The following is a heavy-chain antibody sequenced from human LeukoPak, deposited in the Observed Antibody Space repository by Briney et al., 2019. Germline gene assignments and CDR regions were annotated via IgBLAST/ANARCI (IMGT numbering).Heavy chain of an antibody. D-gene: IGHD3-16*01. CDR1: ANTITTLD. CDR3: ATGALWDAARDF. Sequence: AAVKVSCKASANTITTLDIGWVRQAPGQGLAWVGWISAYDGNIGYAPKLQGRVTMTTDSSTNTAHMELRSLRFDDTAVYYCATGALWDAARDFWGQGTLVTVSS. CDR2: ISAYDGNI. V-gene: IGHV1-18*01. J-gene: IGHJ4*02.